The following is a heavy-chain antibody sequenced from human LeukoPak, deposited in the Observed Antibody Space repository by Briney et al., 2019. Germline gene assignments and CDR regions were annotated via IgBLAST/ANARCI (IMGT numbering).Heavy chain of an antibody. CDR2: ISSSSYI. J-gene: IGHJ5*02. CDR1: GFTFSSYS. V-gene: IGHV3-21*01. Sequence: PGGSLRLSCAASGFTFSSYSMNWVRQAPGKGLEWVSSISSSSYIYYADSVKGRFTISRDNAKNSLYLQMNSLRAEDTAVYYCARSIAAPSWFDPWGQGTLVTVSS. CDR3: ARSIAAPSWFDP. D-gene: IGHD6-6*01.